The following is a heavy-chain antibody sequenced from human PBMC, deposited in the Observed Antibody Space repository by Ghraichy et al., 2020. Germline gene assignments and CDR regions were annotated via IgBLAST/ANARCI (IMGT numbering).Heavy chain of an antibody. CDR2: IYYSGST. V-gene: IGHV4-39*01. CDR3: ARQEKRSGLLPPTY. J-gene: IGHJ4*02. D-gene: IGHD6-19*01. Sequence: SETLSLTCTASGGSISSTSYYWGWIRQPPGKGLEWIGSIYYSGSTYYNPSLKSRVTISVDTSKNQFSLKLNSVTAADTAVYYCARQEKRSGLLPPTYWGQGTLVTVSS. CDR1: GGSISSTSYY.